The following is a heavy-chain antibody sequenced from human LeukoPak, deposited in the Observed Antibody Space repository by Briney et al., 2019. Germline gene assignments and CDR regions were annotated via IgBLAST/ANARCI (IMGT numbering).Heavy chain of an antibody. D-gene: IGHD6-6*01. CDR3: TRGHWQLEI. CDR2: ISSSGSTI. J-gene: IGHJ4*02. V-gene: IGHV3-48*03. Sequence: GGSLRLSCAASGFTFSSYEMNWVRQAPGKGLEWVSYISSSGSTIYYADSVQGRFTISRDNAKNSLHLQMNNLRAEDTALYYCTRGHWQLEIWGLGTLVTVSS. CDR1: GFTFSSYE.